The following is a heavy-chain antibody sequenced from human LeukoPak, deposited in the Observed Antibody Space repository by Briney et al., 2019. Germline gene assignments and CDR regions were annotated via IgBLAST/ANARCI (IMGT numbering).Heavy chain of an antibody. CDR1: GGSISSGGYS. D-gene: IGHD6-13*01. CDR3: AKSRASAGAQWFDP. V-gene: IGHV4-31*03. J-gene: IGHJ5*02. Sequence: SQTLSFTCTVPGGSISSGGYSWRWIRQHPGKGLEWIGYIYYSGSTYYNPSLESRVTMSIDTSKNQFSLKLNSVTAADSAMYYCAKSRASAGAQWFDPWGQGTLVAVSS. CDR2: IYYSGST.